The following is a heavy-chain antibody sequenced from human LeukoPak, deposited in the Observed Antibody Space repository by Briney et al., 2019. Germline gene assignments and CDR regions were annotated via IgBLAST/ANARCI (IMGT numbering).Heavy chain of an antibody. CDR2: ISYDGSNK. V-gene: IGHV3-30-3*02. CDR1: GFTFSSYA. J-gene: IGHJ3*02. D-gene: IGHD1-26*01. Sequence: PGRSLRLSCAASGFTFSSYAMHWVRQAPGKGLEWVAVISYDGSNKYYADSVKGRFTISRDNSKNTLYLQMNSLRAEDTAVYYCAKHPVWSTGAFDIWGQGTMVTVSS. CDR3: AKHPVWSTGAFDI.